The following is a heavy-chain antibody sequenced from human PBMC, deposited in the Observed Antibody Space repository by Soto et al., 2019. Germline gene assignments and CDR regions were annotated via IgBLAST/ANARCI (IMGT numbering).Heavy chain of an antibody. CDR1: GFTFSSYA. CDR3: AKVHPPSITMIVVVIHYFDY. V-gene: IGHV3-23*01. J-gene: IGHJ4*02. Sequence: GGSLRLSCAASGFTFSSYAMSWVRQAPGKGPEWVSAISGSGGSTYYADSVKGRFTISRDNSKNTLYLQMNSLRAEDTAVYYCAKVHPPSITMIVVVIHYFDYWGQGTLVTVSS. D-gene: IGHD3-22*01. CDR2: ISGSGGST.